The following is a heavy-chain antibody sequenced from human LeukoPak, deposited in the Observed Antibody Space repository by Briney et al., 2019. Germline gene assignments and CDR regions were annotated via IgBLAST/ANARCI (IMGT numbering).Heavy chain of an antibody. V-gene: IGHV4-59*11. CDR2: IYYSGST. CDR3: ARVDGGNSDAFDI. J-gene: IGHJ3*02. Sequence: SETLSLTCTVSGGSISSHYWSWIRQPPGKGLEWIGYIYYSGSTNYNPSLKSRVTISADTSKNQFSLKLSSVTAADTAVYYCARVDGGNSDAFDIWGQGTMVTVSS. D-gene: IGHD4-23*01. CDR1: GGSISSHY.